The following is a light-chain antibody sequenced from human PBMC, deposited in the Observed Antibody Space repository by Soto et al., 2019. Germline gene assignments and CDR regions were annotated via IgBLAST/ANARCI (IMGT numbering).Light chain of an antibody. J-gene: IGLJ1*01. CDR3: SSYTSSSTYV. Sequence: QSALTQPASASGSPGQSITISCTGTSSDVGGYYFVSWYQQYPGKAPKLMIYEVSNRPSGVSNRFSGSKSGNTASLTISGLQAEDEADYYCSSYTSSSTYVFGTGTKVTVL. V-gene: IGLV2-14*01. CDR2: EVS. CDR1: SSDVGGYYF.